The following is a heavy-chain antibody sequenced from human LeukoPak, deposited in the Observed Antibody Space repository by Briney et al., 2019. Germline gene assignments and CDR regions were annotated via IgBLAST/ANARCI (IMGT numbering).Heavy chain of an antibody. CDR2: IYYSGST. CDR1: GGSISSSSYY. Sequence: SETLSLTCTVSGGSISSSSYYWGWIRQPPGKGLEWIGSIYYSGSTYYNPSLKSRVTISVDTSKNQFSLKLSSVTAADTAVYYCARQVSGDDYSNYHDYWGQGTLVTVSS. CDR3: ARQVSGDDYSNYHDY. J-gene: IGHJ4*02. D-gene: IGHD4-11*01. V-gene: IGHV4-39*01.